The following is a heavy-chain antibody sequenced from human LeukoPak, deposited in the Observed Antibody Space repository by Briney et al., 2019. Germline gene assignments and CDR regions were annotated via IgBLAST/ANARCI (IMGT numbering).Heavy chain of an antibody. D-gene: IGHD3-10*01. CDR3: AKGGLLWFGESFDY. J-gene: IGHJ4*02. CDR2: INPDGSST. V-gene: IGHV3-74*01. CDR1: GFTLTSYW. Sequence: GGSLRLSCAASGFTLTSYWMHWVRQTPGRGLLWVSRINPDGSSTSYADSVKGRFTISRDTAKNTLYLQMNSLRAEDTAVYYCAKGGLLWFGESFDYWGQGTLVTVSS.